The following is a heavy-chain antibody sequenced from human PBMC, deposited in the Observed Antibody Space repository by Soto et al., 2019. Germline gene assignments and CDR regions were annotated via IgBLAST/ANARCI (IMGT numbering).Heavy chain of an antibody. Sequence: SETLSLTCAVYGGSSSGWYWTWIRQSPVKGLEWIGEISSGSTNYNPSLKSRVTISADMSKNQFSLKLTSVTAADTAIYYCARGPYSRGVGATNPSNWGQETQVTVSS. CDR1: GGSSSGWY. V-gene: IGHV4-34*01. D-gene: IGHD1-26*01. CDR3: ARGPYSRGVGATNPSN. CDR2: ISSGST. J-gene: IGHJ4*02.